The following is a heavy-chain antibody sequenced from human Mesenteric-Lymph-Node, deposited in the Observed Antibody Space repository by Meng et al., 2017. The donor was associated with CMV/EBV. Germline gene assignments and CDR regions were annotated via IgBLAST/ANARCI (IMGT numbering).Heavy chain of an antibody. Sequence: GGTLRPSCAASGFTSSVYWMNWVRQAPGKGLEWVANIKPDGSGKYYVDSAKGRFTISRDNAKTSLYLKMNSLRVEDTAVYYCASITIGGISYYGMDVWGQGTTVTVSS. J-gene: IGHJ6*02. CDR1: GFTSSVYW. CDR2: IKPDGSGK. D-gene: IGHD3-3*01. CDR3: ASITIGGISYYGMDV. V-gene: IGHV3-7*01.